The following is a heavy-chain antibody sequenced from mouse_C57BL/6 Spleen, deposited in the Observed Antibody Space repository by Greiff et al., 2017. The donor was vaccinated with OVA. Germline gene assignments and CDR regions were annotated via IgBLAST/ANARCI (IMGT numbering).Heavy chain of an antibody. Sequence: VQLQQSGPELVKPGASVKISCKASGYTFTDYYMNWVKQSHGKSLEWIGDINPNNGGTSYNQKFKGKATLTVDKSSSTAYMELRSLTSEDSAVYYCARRWDYWGKGTTLTVSS. V-gene: IGHV1-26*01. CDR3: ARRWDY. J-gene: IGHJ2*01. CDR2: INPNNGGT. D-gene: IGHD1-1*02. CDR1: GYTFTDYY.